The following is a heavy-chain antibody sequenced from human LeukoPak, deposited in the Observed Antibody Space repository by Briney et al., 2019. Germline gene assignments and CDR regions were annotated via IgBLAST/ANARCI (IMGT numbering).Heavy chain of an antibody. D-gene: IGHD2/OR15-2a*01. CDR1: GFTFSSYG. J-gene: IGHJ4*02. CDR2: ISGSGGST. CDR3: AKGPLLWN. Sequence: GGTLRLSCAASGFTFSSYGMSWVRQAPGKGLEWVSAISGSGGSTYYADSRKGRFTISRDNSRNTLYLQMNSLRAEDTAVYYCAKGPLLWNWGQGTLVTVSS. V-gene: IGHV3-23*01.